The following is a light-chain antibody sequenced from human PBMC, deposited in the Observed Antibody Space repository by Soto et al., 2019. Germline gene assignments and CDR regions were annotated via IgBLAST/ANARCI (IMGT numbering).Light chain of an antibody. CDR1: ESMSNC. V-gene: IGKV1-5*01. CDR2: GAS. J-gene: IGKJ1*01. CDR3: QQYSSYSRT. Sequence: GGRVTTTCRASESMSNCLAWYQQKPGKAPKLLISGASSFQSGVPSRFSGSASGTEFTLTISSLQPDDYATYYCQQYSSYSRTFGQGTKVDIK.